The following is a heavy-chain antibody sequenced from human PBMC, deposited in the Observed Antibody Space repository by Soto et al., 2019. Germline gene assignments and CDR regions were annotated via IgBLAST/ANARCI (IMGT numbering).Heavy chain of an antibody. CDR1: GFTFSSYG. V-gene: IGHV3-30*18. Sequence: GGSLRLSCAASGFTFSSYGMHWVRQAPGKGLEWVAVISYDGSNKYYADSVKGRFTISRDNSKNTLYLQMNSLRAEDTAVYYCAKDLIHYGSGSPIPDDYWGQGTLVTVSS. CDR3: AKDLIHYGSGSPIPDDY. CDR2: ISYDGSNK. D-gene: IGHD3-10*01. J-gene: IGHJ4*02.